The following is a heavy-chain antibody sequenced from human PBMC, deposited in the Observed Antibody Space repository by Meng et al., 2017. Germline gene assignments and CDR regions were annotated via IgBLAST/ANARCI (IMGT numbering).Heavy chain of an antibody. D-gene: IGHD3-22*01. CDR1: GFTFSSYS. Sequence: GGSLRLSCAASGFTFSSYSMNWVRQAPGKGLEWFSSISSSSSYIYYADSVKGRFTISRDNAKNSLYLQMNSLRAEDTAVYYCARDRYHYDSSGLFDYWGQGTLVTVSS. V-gene: IGHV3-21*01. J-gene: IGHJ4*02. CDR3: ARDRYHYDSSGLFDY. CDR2: ISSSSSYI.